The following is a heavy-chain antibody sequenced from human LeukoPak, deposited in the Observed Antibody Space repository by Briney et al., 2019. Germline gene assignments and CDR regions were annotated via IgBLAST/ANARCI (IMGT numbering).Heavy chain of an antibody. CDR2: ISYDGSNK. Sequence: GRSLRLSCAVSGFTFSSYGMHWVRQAPGKGLEWVAVISYDGSNKYYADSVKGRFTISRDNSKNTLYLQMNSLRAKDTAVYYCAKEGDYGKFDYWGQGTLVTVSS. CDR1: GFTFSSYG. D-gene: IGHD4-17*01. V-gene: IGHV3-30*18. J-gene: IGHJ4*02. CDR3: AKEGDYGKFDY.